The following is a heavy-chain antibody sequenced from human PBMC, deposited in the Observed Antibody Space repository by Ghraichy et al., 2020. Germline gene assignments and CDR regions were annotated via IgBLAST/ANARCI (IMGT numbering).Heavy chain of an antibody. CDR1: GFTFSSYG. J-gene: IGHJ4*02. D-gene: IGHD5-18*01. Sequence: GGSLRLSCAASGFTFSSYGMHWVRQAPGKGLEWVAFIRYDGSNKYYADSVKGRFTISRDNSKNTLYLQMNSLRAEDTAVYYCAKGGGRNSYIPIDYWGQGTLVTVSS. V-gene: IGHV3-30*02. CDR2: IRYDGSNK. CDR3: AKGGGRNSYIPIDY.